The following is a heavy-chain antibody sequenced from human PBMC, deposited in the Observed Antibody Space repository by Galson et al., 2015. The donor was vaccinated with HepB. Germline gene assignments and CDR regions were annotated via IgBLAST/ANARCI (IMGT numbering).Heavy chain of an antibody. CDR2: ISYDGSNK. Sequence: SLRLSCAASEFTFSSYFMDWVRQAPGKGLEWVAHISYDGSNKNYADSVKGRFTISRDNSKNTLYLQMNILRVEDTAVYYCTKAAHYYYYYAMDVWGQGTTVTVSS. V-gene: IGHV3-30*18. CDR1: EFTFSSYF. CDR3: TKAAHYYYYYAMDV. J-gene: IGHJ6*02.